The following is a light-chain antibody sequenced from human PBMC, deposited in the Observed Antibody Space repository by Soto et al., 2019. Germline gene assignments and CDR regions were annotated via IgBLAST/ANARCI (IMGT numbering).Light chain of an antibody. CDR2: HAA. J-gene: IGKJ4*01. V-gene: IGKV3-15*01. Sequence: EIVMTQSPATLSVSPGERATLSCRASQSVSNNVAWYQQKPGQAPRLLIYHAATRATGIPARFSGSGSGTEVTLTISSLQSEDFAVYYCQQYIEWPLTFGGGTKVEIK. CDR1: QSVSNN. CDR3: QQYIEWPLT.